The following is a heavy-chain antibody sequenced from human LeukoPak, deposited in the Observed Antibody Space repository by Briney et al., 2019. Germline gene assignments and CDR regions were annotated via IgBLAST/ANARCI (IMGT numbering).Heavy chain of an antibody. Sequence: GGSLRLSCAASGFTFSNAWMSWVRQAPGKGLEWVGRIKSKTDGGATDYAAPVKGRFTISRDDSKNTLYLQMNSLKTEDTAVYYCTGGLYYYYYYMDVWGKGTTVTVSS. CDR2: IKSKTDGGAT. CDR3: TGGLYYYYYYMDV. CDR1: GFTFSNAW. V-gene: IGHV3-15*01. J-gene: IGHJ6*03. D-gene: IGHD3-16*01.